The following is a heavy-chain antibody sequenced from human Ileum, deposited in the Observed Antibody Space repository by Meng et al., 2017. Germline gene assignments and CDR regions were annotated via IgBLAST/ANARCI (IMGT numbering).Heavy chain of an antibody. D-gene: IGHD5-12*01. CDR1: GFTFSNSA. V-gene: IGHV3-23*01. Sequence: DVQLLESGGGLIQPGGSLRLSCAASGFTFSNSAMSWVRQVPGKGLEWVSAIGGSGTSTYYADSVKGRFTISRDNSKNTVYLDIYSLRVDDAARYFGAREAWMPFWFDPWGLGTLVTVSS. CDR3: AREAWMPFWFDP. CDR2: IGGSGTST. J-gene: IGHJ5*02.